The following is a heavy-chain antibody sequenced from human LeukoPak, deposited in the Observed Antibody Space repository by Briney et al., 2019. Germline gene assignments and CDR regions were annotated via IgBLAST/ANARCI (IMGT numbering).Heavy chain of an antibody. CDR1: GFTFSDSA. J-gene: IGHJ4*02. D-gene: IGHD6-13*01. V-gene: IGHV3-73*01. CDR2: IRGKVNSYAT. Sequence: QSGGSLRLSCAASGFTFSDSAVHWVRQASGKGLEWVGRIRGKVNSYATAYVESVKGRFTISRDDSENTAYLQMNSLKAEDAAVYFCTRLSEYASSVYFDYWGQGTLVTVSS. CDR3: TRLSEYASSVYFDY.